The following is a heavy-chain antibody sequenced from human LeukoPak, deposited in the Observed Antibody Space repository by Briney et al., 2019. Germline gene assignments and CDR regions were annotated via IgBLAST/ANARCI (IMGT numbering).Heavy chain of an antibody. V-gene: IGHV3-66*01. CDR1: GFTVSANY. CDR2: IYSGGGT. J-gene: IGHJ4*02. Sequence: PGGSLRLSCAASGFTVSANYMSWVRQAPGKGLEWVSIIYSGGGTYYADSVKGRFSISRDNSKNTLYLQMNSLRAEDTAVYYCARGVDGYGYGLFDYWGQGTLVTVSS. D-gene: IGHD5-18*01. CDR3: ARGVDGYGYGLFDY.